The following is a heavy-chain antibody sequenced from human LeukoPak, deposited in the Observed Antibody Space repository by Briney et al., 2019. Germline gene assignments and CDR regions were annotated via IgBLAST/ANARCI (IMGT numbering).Heavy chain of an antibody. CDR1: GFTFSSYG. Sequence: PGGSLRLSCAASGFTFSSYGMHWDRQAPGKGLEWVAVIWYDGSNKYYADSVKGRFTISRDNSKNTLYLQMNSLRAEDTAVYYCAREGQLVTFDYWGQGTLVTVSS. V-gene: IGHV3-33*01. CDR2: IWYDGSNK. CDR3: AREGQLVTFDY. J-gene: IGHJ4*02. D-gene: IGHD6-13*01.